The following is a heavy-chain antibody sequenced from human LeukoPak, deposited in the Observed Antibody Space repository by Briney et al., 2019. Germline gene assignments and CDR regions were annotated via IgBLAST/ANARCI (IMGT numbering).Heavy chain of an antibody. J-gene: IGHJ6*03. Sequence: ASVTVSCKASGYTFTSYGISWVRQAPGQGLEWMGWISGYNGNTNYAQKLQGRVTMTTDTSTSTAYMELRSLRSDDTAVYYCARDLGYYYYMDVWGKGTTVTVSS. CDR2: ISGYNGNT. CDR1: GYTFTSYG. V-gene: IGHV1-18*01. CDR3: ARDLGYYYYMDV.